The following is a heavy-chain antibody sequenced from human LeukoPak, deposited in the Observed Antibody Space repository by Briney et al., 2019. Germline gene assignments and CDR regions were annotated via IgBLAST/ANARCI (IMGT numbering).Heavy chain of an antibody. CDR1: GVSISSGDYY. J-gene: IGHJ4*02. CDR3: ARVSFLEEYYYDSSGYIFDY. D-gene: IGHD3-22*01. CDR2: IYYSGST. V-gene: IGHV4-30-4*01. Sequence: SETLSLTCTVSGVSISSGDYYWSWIPQPPGKGLEWIGYIYYSGSTYYNPSLKSRVTISVDTSKNQFSLKLSSVTAADTAVYYCARVSFLEEYYYDSSGYIFDYWGQGTLVTVSS.